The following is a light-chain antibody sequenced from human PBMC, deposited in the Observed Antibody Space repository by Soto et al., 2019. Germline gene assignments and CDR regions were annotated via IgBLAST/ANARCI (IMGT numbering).Light chain of an antibody. J-gene: IGLJ1*01. CDR2: EVS. CDR3: SSYGGSFYV. CDR1: SSDVGSYNI. V-gene: IGLV2-23*02. Sequence: QSALPQPASVSGSPGQSITISCTGSSSDVGSYNIVSWFQQRPGKVPKVIIYEVSKRPSGVSNRFSGSKSGNTASLIISGLQAEDEADYYCSSYGGSFYVFGTGTKVTVL.